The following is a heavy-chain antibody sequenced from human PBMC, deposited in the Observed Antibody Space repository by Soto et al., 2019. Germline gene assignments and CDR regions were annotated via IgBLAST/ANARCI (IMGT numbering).Heavy chain of an antibody. D-gene: IGHD3-16*02. J-gene: IGHJ5*02. CDR2: ISGSGGST. V-gene: IGHV3-23*01. Sequence: EVQLLESGGGLVQPGGSLRLSCAASGFTFSSYAMSWVRQAPGKGLEWVSAISGSGGSTYYADSVKGRFTISRDNSKNTLYLQMNGLRAEDTAVYYCARAYDYIWGSYRSPFDPWGQGTLVTVSS. CDR3: ARAYDYIWGSYRSPFDP. CDR1: GFTFSSYA.